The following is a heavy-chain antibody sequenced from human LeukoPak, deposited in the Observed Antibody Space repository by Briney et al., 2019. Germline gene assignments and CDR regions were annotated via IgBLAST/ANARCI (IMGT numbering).Heavy chain of an antibody. Sequence: SETLSLTCTVSGGSISSSSYYWGWIRQPPGKGLEWFGSIYYSGSTYYNPSLKSRVTISVDTSKNQFSLKLSSVTAADTAVYYCARWWYTGIAARFGDYWGQGTLVTVSS. CDR2: IYYSGST. CDR1: GGSISSSSYY. CDR3: ARWWYTGIAARFGDY. J-gene: IGHJ4*02. V-gene: IGHV4-39*01. D-gene: IGHD6-13*01.